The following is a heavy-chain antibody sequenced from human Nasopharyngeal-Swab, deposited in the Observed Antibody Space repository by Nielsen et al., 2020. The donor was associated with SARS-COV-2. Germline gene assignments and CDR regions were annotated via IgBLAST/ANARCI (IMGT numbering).Heavy chain of an antibody. CDR1: GFTFSSYS. J-gene: IGHJ6*02. V-gene: IGHV3-21*01. CDR3: ARNPTDELLWYYYYGMDV. CDR2: ISSSSSYI. D-gene: IGHD2-2*01. Sequence: GESLKISCAASGFTFSSYSMNWVRQAPGKGLDWVSSISSSSSYIYYADSVKGRFTISRDNAKNSLYLQMNSLRAEDTAVYYCARNPTDELLWYYYYGMDVWGQGTTVTVSS.